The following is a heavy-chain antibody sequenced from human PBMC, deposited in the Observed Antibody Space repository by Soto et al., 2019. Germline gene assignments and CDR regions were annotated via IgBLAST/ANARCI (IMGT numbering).Heavy chain of an antibody. CDR2: ISGSGGST. J-gene: IGHJ4*02. CDR3: ARRGSGSYYDY. V-gene: IGHV3-23*01. CDR1: GFTFSSYA. D-gene: IGHD1-26*01. Sequence: EVQLLESGGGLVQPGGSLRFSYAASGFTFSSYAMRWVRQAPGKGLEWVSAISGSGGSTYYADSVKGRFTISRDNSKNTLYLQMNSLRAEDTAVYYCARRGSGSYYDYWGQGTLVTVSS.